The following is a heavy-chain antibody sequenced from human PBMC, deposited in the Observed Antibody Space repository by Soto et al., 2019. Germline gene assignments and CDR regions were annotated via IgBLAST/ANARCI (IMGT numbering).Heavy chain of an antibody. CDR1: GGTFSRFA. J-gene: IGHJ4*02. CDR3: ARDWGLRLGELSFFDY. Sequence: QVQLVQSGAEVKKPGSSVRVSCKASGGTFSRFAISWVRQAPGQGLEWMGGVIPVFGTANYAPKFQGRVTIAADESTTTARMELRSLTSDDTAVYYCARDWGLRLGELSFFDYWGQGTLITVSA. V-gene: IGHV1-69*01. CDR2: VIPVFGTA. D-gene: IGHD3-16*02.